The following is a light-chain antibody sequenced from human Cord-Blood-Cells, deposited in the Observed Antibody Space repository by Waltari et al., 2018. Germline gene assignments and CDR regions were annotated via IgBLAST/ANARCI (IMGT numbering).Light chain of an antibody. CDR3: QVWDSSSDHRV. CDR1: NIGSKS. Sequence: SYVLTQPPSVSVAPGTTASITCGGNNIGSKSLHWYQQKPGQAPVLVVYDDSDRPSGIPEGFSGSNSGNTATLTISRVEAGDEADYYCQVWDSSSDHRVFGGGTKLTVL. J-gene: IGLJ3*02. V-gene: IGLV3-21*03. CDR2: DDS.